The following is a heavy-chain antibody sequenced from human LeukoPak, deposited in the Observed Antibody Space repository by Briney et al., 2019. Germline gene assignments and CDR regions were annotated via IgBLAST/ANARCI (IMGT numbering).Heavy chain of an antibody. CDR1: GGTFSSYA. CDR2: IIPVFGTA. CDR3: ARVASSGSYSENFFDY. V-gene: IGHV1-69*13. D-gene: IGHD3-10*01. J-gene: IGHJ4*02. Sequence: SVKVSCKASGGTFSSYAISWVRQAPGQGLEWMGGIIPVFGTANYAQKFQGRVTITADESTSTVYMELSSLRSEDTAMYYCARVASSGSYSENFFDYWGQGTLVTVSS.